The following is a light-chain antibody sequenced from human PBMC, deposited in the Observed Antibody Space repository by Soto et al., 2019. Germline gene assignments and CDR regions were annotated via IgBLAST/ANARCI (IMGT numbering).Light chain of an antibody. CDR3: QQYGSAPLT. CDR2: GAS. J-gene: IGKJ4*01. V-gene: IGKV3-20*01. Sequence: EIVLTQSPGTLSLSPGERATLSCRASQTVSNNYFAWFQQRPGQAPGRLIYGASRRDTGIPDRFSGSGSGTDFTLTISRLEPEDFAVYFCQQYGSAPLTFGGGTKLESK. CDR1: QTVSNNY.